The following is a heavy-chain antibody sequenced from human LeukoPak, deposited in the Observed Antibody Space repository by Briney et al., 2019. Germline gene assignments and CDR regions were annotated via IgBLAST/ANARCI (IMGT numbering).Heavy chain of an antibody. CDR2: IRYDGSNK. Sequence: SGGSLRLSCAASGFTFSSYGMHWVRQAPGKGLEWVAFIRYDGSNKYYADSVKGRFTISRDNSKNTLYLQMNSLRAEDTAVYYCASGYYDFWSGYFFDYWGQGTLVTVSS. D-gene: IGHD3-3*01. CDR1: GFTFSSYG. J-gene: IGHJ4*02. V-gene: IGHV3-30*02. CDR3: ASGYYDFWSGYFFDY.